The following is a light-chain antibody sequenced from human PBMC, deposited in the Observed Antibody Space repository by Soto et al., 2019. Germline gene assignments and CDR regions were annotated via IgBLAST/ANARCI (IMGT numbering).Light chain of an antibody. V-gene: IGKV1-5*03. CDR3: QQYVSSPWT. CDR2: KAS. Sequence: DIQMTQSPSTLSAFVGDRVTITCRASQSISSWLAWYQQKPGKTPKLVIYKASILESGVPSRFSGSGSGTEFTLTISSLQPDDFATYYCQQYVSSPWTFGRGTKVEIK. J-gene: IGKJ1*01. CDR1: QSISSW.